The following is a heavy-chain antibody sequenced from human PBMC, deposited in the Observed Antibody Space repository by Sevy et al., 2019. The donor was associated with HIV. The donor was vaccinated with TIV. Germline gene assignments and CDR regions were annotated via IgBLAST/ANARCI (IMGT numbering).Heavy chain of an antibody. V-gene: IGHV3-11*01. Sequence: GGSLRLSCSASGLTFSDYYMTWIRQAPGKGLECISYISNSGNTVYYADSVKGRFTVSRDNAKKSLYLQLNSLRDEDTAVYYCARDNYCISGDGCYGYGLDVWGQGTTVTVCS. D-gene: IGHD2-2*01. J-gene: IGHJ6*02. CDR1: GLTFSDYY. CDR2: ISNSGNTV. CDR3: ARDNYCISGDGCYGYGLDV.